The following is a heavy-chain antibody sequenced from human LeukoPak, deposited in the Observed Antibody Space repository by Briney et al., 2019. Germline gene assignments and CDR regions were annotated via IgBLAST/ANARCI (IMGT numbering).Heavy chain of an antibody. CDR2: ISSSRSYI. CDR3: AKKYSTGLDP. J-gene: IGHJ5*02. CDR1: GFTFSSYS. D-gene: IGHD1-26*01. V-gene: IGHV3-21*04. Sequence: GGSLRLSCAASGFTFSSYSMNWVRQAPGKGLEWVSFISSSRSYIYYADSVKGRFTISRDNSKNTLYLQMNSLRAEDTAVYYCAKKYSTGLDPWGQGTLVTVSS.